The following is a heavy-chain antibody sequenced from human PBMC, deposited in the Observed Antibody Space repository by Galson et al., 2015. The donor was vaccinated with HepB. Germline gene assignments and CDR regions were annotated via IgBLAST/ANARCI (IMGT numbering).Heavy chain of an antibody. J-gene: IGHJ4*02. V-gene: IGHV3-23*01. CDR3: AKDPKVRGVPSYYFDY. CDR1: GFTFSSYA. CDR2: ISGSGGST. D-gene: IGHD3-10*01. Sequence: SLRLSCAASGFTFSSYAMSWVRQAPGKGLEWVSAISGSGGSTYYADSVKGRFTISRDNSKNTLYLQMNSLRAEDTAVYYCAKDPKVRGVPSYYFDYWGQGTLVTVSS.